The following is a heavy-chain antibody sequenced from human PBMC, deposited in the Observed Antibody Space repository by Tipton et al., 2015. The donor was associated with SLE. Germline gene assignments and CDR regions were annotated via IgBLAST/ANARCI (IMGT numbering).Heavy chain of an antibody. V-gene: IGHV3-53*01. CDR1: GFTVSSNY. CDR2: IYSGGST. CDR3: ARVFGFIAVAGPYFDC. J-gene: IGHJ4*02. D-gene: IGHD6-19*01. Sequence: GSLRLSCAASGFTVSSNYMSWVRQVPGKGLEWVYVIYSGGSTYYADSVKGRFTISRDNSKNTLYLQMNSLRAEDTAVYYCARVFGFIAVAGPYFDCWGQGTLGTVSS.